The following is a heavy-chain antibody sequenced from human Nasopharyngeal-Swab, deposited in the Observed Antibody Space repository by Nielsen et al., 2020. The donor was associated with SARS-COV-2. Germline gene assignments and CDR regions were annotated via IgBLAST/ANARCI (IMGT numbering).Heavy chain of an antibody. J-gene: IGHJ6*03. CDR3: AKRSGYSYGPDYYYYYMDV. CDR1: GFTFSSYA. V-gene: IGHV3-23*01. CDR2: ISGSGGST. D-gene: IGHD5-18*01. Sequence: GGSLRLSCAAPGFTFSSYAMSWVRQAPGKGLEWVSAISGSGGSTYYADSVKGRFTISRDNSKNTLYLQMNSLRAEDTAVYYCAKRSGYSYGPDYYYYYMDVWGKGTTVTVSS.